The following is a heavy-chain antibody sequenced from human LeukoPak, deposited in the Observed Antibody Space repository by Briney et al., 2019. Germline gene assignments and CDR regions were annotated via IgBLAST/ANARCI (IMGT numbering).Heavy chain of an antibody. CDR1: GFTFSDYY. Sequence: GGSLRLSCTVSGFTFSDYYMSWVRQAPGKGLEWVSYISSSGSMLHYADSVEGRFTISRDNGKSSLYLQMSSLRVDDTAVYYCTRRPYSSSWYYFDYWGQGTLVTVSS. D-gene: IGHD6-13*01. V-gene: IGHV3-11*04. J-gene: IGHJ4*02. CDR2: ISSSGSML. CDR3: TRRPYSSSWYYFDY.